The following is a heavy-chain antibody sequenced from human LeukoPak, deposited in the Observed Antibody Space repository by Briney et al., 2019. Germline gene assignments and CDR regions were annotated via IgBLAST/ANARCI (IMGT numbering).Heavy chain of an antibody. CDR3: ARETSDYYDSSGYYFAFDY. CDR2: LYRGGST. V-gene: IGHV3-66*02. J-gene: IGHJ4*02. CDR1: GLTVNNNY. D-gene: IGHD3-22*01. Sequence: PGGSLRLSCTASGLTVNNNYMSWVRQAPGKGRVGVLVLYRGGSTYYADSVKGRFTTSRNKSKNKLDLQMTSLRAEDTAVYYCARETSDYYDSSGYYFAFDYWGQGSLVTVSS.